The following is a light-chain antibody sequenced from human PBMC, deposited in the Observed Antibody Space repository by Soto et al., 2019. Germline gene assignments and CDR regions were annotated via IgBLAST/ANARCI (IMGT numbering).Light chain of an antibody. J-gene: IGKJ4*01. CDR3: QQRSNWPLT. CDR1: QSVSSH. Sequence: EIVLTQSPATLSLSPGKRATLSCRASQSVSSHLAWYQQKPGQAPRLLIYDASNRATGIPARFSGSGSGTDLTLTISSLEPEDFAVYYCQQRSNWPLTFGGGTKVEIK. V-gene: IGKV3-11*01. CDR2: DAS.